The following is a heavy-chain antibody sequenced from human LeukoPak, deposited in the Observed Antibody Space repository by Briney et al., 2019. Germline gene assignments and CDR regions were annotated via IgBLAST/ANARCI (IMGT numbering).Heavy chain of an antibody. D-gene: IGHD3-22*01. Sequence: SETLSLTCTVSGYSISSGYYWGWIRQPPGKGLEWIGSIYHSGSTYYNPSLKSQVTISVDTSKNQFSLKLSSVTAADTAVYYCATHITMIVVVINWGQGTLVTVSS. CDR2: IYHSGST. V-gene: IGHV4-38-2*02. J-gene: IGHJ4*02. CDR1: GYSISSGYY. CDR3: ATHITMIVVVIN.